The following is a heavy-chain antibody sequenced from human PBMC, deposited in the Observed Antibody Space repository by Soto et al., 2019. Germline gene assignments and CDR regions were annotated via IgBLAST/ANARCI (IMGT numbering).Heavy chain of an antibody. CDR2: IWYDGSNK. J-gene: IGHJ3*02. D-gene: IGHD5-12*01. CDR3: ARDRGDGYNYGAFDI. V-gene: IGHV3-33*01. Sequence: QVQLVESGGGVVQPGRSLRLSCAASGFTFSSYGMHWVRQAPGKGLEWVAVIWYDGSNKYYADSVKGRFTISRDNSKNTLYLQMNSLRAEDTAVYYCARDRGDGYNYGAFDIWGQGTMVTVSS. CDR1: GFTFSSYG.